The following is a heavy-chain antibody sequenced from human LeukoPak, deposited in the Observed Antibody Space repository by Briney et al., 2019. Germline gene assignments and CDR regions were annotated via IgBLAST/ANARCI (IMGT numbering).Heavy chain of an antibody. CDR2: TYYRSKWYN. V-gene: IGHV6-1*01. D-gene: IGHD1-26*01. J-gene: IGHJ6*02. CDR1: GDSVSSNSAA. Sequence: SQTLSLTCAISGDSVSSNSAAWNWIRQSPSRGLEWLGRTYYRSKWYNDYAVSVKSRITINPDTSKNQFSLQLNSVTPEDTAVYYCAREKGGGSYPATLYYYYYGMDVWGQGTTVTVSS. CDR3: AREKGGGSYPATLYYYYYGMDV.